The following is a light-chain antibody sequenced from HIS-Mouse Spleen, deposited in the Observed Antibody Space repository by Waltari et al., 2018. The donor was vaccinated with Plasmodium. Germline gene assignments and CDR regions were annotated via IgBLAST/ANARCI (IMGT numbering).Light chain of an antibody. CDR2: DAS. V-gene: IGKV1-13*02. CDR3: QQFNSYPLT. J-gene: IGKJ4*01. Sequence: AIQLTQSPSSLSASVGDRVTITCRASQGISSALAWYQQKPGKATKLLIYDASSLEIGVPSRFSGSGSGTDFTLTISSLQPEDFATYYCQQFNSYPLTFGGGTKVEIK. CDR1: QGISSA.